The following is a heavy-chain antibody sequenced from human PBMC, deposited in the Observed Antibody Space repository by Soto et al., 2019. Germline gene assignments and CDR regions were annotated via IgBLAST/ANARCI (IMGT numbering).Heavy chain of an antibody. D-gene: IGHD3-10*01. CDR1: GFTFSNYG. J-gene: IGHJ4*02. CDR2: INPDATTI. V-gene: IGHV3-74*01. Sequence: GGSLRLSGATSGFTFSNYGMHWVRQAPREGLVWVSRINPDATTINYADSVKGRFTVSRDNAKNTLYLQMNSLRAEDTAVYYCATAGSYRFDHWGQGILVTVSS. CDR3: ATAGSYRFDH.